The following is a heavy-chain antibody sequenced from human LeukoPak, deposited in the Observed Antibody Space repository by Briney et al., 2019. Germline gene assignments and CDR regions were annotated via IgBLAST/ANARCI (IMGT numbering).Heavy chain of an antibody. D-gene: IGHD5-18*01. CDR1: GFTFSSYA. J-gene: IGHJ4*02. Sequence: GGSLRLSCAASGFTFSSYAMSWVRQAPGKGLEWVSFIRYDGSEKYYADSVEGRFTVSRDNSKNTLYVQMNSLRAEDTAVYYCAKGYSYGIDYWGQGTLITVSS. CDR3: AKGYSYGIDY. CDR2: IRYDGSEK. V-gene: IGHV3-30*02.